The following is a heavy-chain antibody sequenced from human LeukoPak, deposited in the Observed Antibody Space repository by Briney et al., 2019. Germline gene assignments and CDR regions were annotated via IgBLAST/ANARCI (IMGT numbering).Heavy chain of an antibody. D-gene: IGHD3-16*01. CDR3: ARLGGFDAFDI. Sequence: SETLSLTCTVSGGSISSYYWSWIRQPPGKGLEWIGYIYYSGSTNYDPSLKSRVTISVDTSKNQFSLKLSSVTAADTAVYYCARLGGFDAFDIWGQGTMVTVSS. J-gene: IGHJ3*02. CDR1: GGSISSYY. CDR2: IYYSGST. V-gene: IGHV4-59*01.